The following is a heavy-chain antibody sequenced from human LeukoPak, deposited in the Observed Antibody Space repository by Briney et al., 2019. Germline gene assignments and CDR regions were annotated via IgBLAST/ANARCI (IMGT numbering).Heavy chain of an antibody. CDR2: ISYDGSNK. V-gene: IGHV3-30*04. D-gene: IGHD2-2*01. CDR3: ARDGGYCSSTSCYEFDY. CDR1: GFTFSSYA. J-gene: IGHJ4*02. Sequence: PGRSLRLSCAASGFTFSSYAMHWVRQAPGKGLEWVAVISYDGSNKYYADSVKGRFTISRDNSKNTLYLQMNSLRAEDTAVYYCARDGGYCSSTSCYEFDYWGQGTLVTVSS.